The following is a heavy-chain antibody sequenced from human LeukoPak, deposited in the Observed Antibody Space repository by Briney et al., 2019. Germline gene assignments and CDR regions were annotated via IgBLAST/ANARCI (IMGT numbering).Heavy chain of an antibody. CDR3: ARGYSSSWNYFDY. D-gene: IGHD6-13*01. Sequence: ETLSLTCTVSGGSISNYWGSWIRQPPGKGLEGIGYVFDSGGTNYNPSLKGRVTISVDTSKKQFSLKLSSVTAADTAVYYCARGYSSSWNYFDYWGQGTLVTVSS. V-gene: IGHV4-59*01. J-gene: IGHJ4*02. CDR1: GGSISNYW. CDR2: VFDSGGT.